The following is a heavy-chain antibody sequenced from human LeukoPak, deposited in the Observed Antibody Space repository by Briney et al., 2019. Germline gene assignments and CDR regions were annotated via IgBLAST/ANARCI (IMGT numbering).Heavy chain of an antibody. CDR2: ISAYNGNT. J-gene: IGHJ4*02. V-gene: IGHV1-18*01. Sequence: ASAKVSCKASGYTFTSYGISWVRQAPGQGLEWMGWISAYNGNTNYAQKLQGRVTMTTDTSTSTAYMELRSLRSDDTAVYYCARDLGVGITGTTFDYWGQGTLVTVSS. CDR3: ARDLGVGITGTTFDY. D-gene: IGHD1-7*01. CDR1: GYTFTSYG.